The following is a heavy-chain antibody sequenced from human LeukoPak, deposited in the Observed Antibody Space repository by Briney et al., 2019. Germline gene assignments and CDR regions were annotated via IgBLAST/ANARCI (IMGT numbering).Heavy chain of an antibody. V-gene: IGHV1-2*06. D-gene: IGHD3-22*01. Sequence: ASVKVSCKASGYTFTGYYMHWVRQAPGQGLDWMGRINPNSGGTNYAQKFQGRVTMTRDTSISTAYMELSRLRSDDRAVYYCARDLFDYYYDSSGYLNYWGQGTLVTVSS. CDR3: ARDLFDYYYDSSGYLNY. CDR2: INPNSGGT. J-gene: IGHJ4*02. CDR1: GYTFTGYY.